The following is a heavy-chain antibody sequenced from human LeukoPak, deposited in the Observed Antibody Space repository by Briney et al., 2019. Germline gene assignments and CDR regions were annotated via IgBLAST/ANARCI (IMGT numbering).Heavy chain of an antibody. CDR2: IYYSGNT. D-gene: IGHD2/OR15-2a*01. J-gene: IGHJ4*02. Sequence: PSETLSLTCTVSGASVSSYYWSWIRQPPGKGLEWIGYIYYSGNTNYNPSIDSRATLSVDTSKNQFSLRLTSVTAADTAVYYCARVRVGGTFCYFDYWGQGTLVTVSS. V-gene: IGHV4-59*02. CDR1: GASVSSYY. CDR3: ARVRVGGTFCYFDY.